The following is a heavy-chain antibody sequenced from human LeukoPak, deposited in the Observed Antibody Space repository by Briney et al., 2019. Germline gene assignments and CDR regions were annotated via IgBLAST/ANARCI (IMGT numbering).Heavy chain of an antibody. CDR2: ISWNSGSI. CDR1: GLTFDDYA. Sequence: PGRSLRLSCAASGLTFDDYAMHWVRQAPGKGLEWVSGISWNSGSIGYADSVKGRFTISRDNAKNSLYLQMNSLRAEDTAVYYCAKSPPIFGVAPVSYMDVWGKGTTVTVSS. CDR3: AKSPPIFGVAPVSYMDV. V-gene: IGHV3-9*01. J-gene: IGHJ6*03. D-gene: IGHD3-3*01.